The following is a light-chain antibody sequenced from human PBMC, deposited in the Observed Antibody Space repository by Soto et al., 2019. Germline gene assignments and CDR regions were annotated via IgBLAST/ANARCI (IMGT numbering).Light chain of an antibody. J-gene: IGKJ1*01. CDR3: QQYGTTPWT. V-gene: IGKV3-20*01. Sequence: EIVMTQSPATLSVSPGERATLSCRASQSVRSSFLAWYQQKTGQAPRLLISRAVTGAIGIPDRFSGSGSGTGFTLTISSLEPEDFALYYCQQYGTTPWTFGQGTKVDIK. CDR1: QSVRSSF. CDR2: RAV.